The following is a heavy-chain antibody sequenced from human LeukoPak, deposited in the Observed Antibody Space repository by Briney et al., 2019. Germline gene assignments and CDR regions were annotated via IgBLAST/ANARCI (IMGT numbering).Heavy chain of an antibody. Sequence: GGSLRLSCAASGFTFSDYYMSWIRQAPGKGLEWVSVIYSGGSTYYADSVKGRFTISRDNSKNTLYLQMNSLRAEDTAVYYCARDTNGDYVNYWGQGTLVTVSS. V-gene: IGHV3-53*01. J-gene: IGHJ4*02. CDR3: ARDTNGDYVNY. CDR1: GFTFSDYY. CDR2: IYSGGST. D-gene: IGHD4-17*01.